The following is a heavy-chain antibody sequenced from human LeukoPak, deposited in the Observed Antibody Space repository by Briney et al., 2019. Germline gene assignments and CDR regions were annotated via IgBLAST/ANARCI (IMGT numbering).Heavy chain of an antibody. CDR1: GGPIDRHY. J-gene: IGHJ4*02. V-gene: IGHV4-59*11. Sequence: SETLSLTCTVSGGPIDRHYWSWIRQPPGKGLEWIGYVFYPGSTNYNPSLKSRVTMSLDTSRDQFSLRLTSVTAADTAIYYCASRPAGSTWYGVFDYWSQGMLVTVSS. D-gene: IGHD6-13*01. CDR3: ASRPAGSTWYGVFDY. CDR2: VFYPGST.